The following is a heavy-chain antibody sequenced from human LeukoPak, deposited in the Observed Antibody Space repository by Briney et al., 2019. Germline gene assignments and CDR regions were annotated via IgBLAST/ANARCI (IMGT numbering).Heavy chain of an antibody. J-gene: IGHJ4*02. Sequence: GGSLRLSCATSGFPFSDFSMSWVRQAPGKGLEWISTTNSGGTSTYYAESVKGRFTISRDNSKNTLYLQMSSLRVEDTAVYYCAKQSYARSFGGGGPGTLVSVSS. V-gene: IGHV3-23*01. CDR2: TNSGGTST. D-gene: IGHD3-16*01. CDR3: AKQSYARSFGG. CDR1: GFPFSDFS.